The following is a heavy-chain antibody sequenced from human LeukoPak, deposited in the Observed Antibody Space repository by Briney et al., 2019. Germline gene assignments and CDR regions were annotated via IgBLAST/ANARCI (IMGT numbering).Heavy chain of an antibody. Sequence: AGGTLRLSCAASGFSFSSHGMSWVRQAPGKGLEWVSGIIGGPGSTYYADSVKGRLTISRDNSKNTLYLQMNSLRAEDTTVYYCARGVRIAVAGYIDYWGQGTLVTVSS. J-gene: IGHJ4*02. V-gene: IGHV3-23*01. CDR2: IIGGPGST. CDR1: GFSFSSHG. CDR3: ARGVRIAVAGYIDY. D-gene: IGHD6-19*01.